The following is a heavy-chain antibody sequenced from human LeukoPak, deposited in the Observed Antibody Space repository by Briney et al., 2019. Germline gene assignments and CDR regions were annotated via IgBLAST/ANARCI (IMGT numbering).Heavy chain of an antibody. CDR3: AGGGGWLFDH. Sequence: GGSLRLSCAASGFTFSSYWMSWVRQAPGKGLEWVANIKQDGGTKNYVDSVKGRFTISRDNAKNSMYLQMNNLRAEDTAVYYCAGGGGWLFDHWGQGTLVTVSS. J-gene: IGHJ4*02. V-gene: IGHV3-7*01. CDR2: IKQDGGTK. D-gene: IGHD6-19*01. CDR1: GFTFSSYW.